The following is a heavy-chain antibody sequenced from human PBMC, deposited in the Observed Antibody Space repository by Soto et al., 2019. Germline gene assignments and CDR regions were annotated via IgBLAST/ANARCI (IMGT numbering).Heavy chain of an antibody. J-gene: IGHJ4*02. D-gene: IGHD5-12*01. CDR3: ARRSGSNSFDY. V-gene: IGHV3-11*01. CDR1: GFTFCDYY. CDR2: ISSSGSTI. Sequence: QVQLVESGGGLVEPGGSLRLSCAASGFTFCDYYMSWVRQAPGKGLEWISYISSSGSTIYYADSVKGRFTISRDNAKNSLYLQMNSLRAEDTAMYYCARRSGSNSFDYWGQGTLVSVSS.